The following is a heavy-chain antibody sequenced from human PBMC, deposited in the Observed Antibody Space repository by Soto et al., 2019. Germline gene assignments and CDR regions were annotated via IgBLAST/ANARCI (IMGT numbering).Heavy chain of an antibody. J-gene: IGHJ5*02. CDR2: TYYRSKLYN. V-gene: IGHV6-1*01. D-gene: IGHD4-17*01. CDR1: GDSVSSNSST. Sequence: SQTLPLTSAISGDSVSSNSSTCNFIRQSPSRGLEWLGRTYYRSKLYNEYAVSVKSRITINPDTSKNQFSLQLNSVTPEDTAVYYCARATRTWFDPWGQGTLVTVSS. CDR3: ARATRTWFDP.